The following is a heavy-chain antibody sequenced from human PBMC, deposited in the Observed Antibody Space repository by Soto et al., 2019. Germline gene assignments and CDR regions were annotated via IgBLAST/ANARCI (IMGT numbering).Heavy chain of an antibody. J-gene: IGHJ6*02. V-gene: IGHV1-18*01. Sequence: QVQLVQSGAEVKKPGASVKVSCKASGYTFTSYGISWVRQAPGQGLEWMGWISAYNGNTNYAQKLQGRVTMTTDTPTSTAYMELRRLRSDDTAVYYCAREGPDGSGSTYSYYYYGMDVWGQGTTVTVSS. CDR3: AREGPDGSGSTYSYYYYGMDV. CDR1: GYTFTSYG. D-gene: IGHD3-10*01. CDR2: ISAYNGNT.